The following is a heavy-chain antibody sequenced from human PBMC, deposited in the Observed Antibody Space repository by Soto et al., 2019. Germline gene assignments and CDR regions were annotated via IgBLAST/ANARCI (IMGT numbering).Heavy chain of an antibody. CDR1: GGSISSSSYY. J-gene: IGHJ6*02. Sequence: SETLSLTCTVSGGSISSSSYYWGWIRQPPGKGLEWIGSIYYSGSTYYNPSLKSRVTISVDTSKNQFSLKLSSVTAADTAVYYCARHGYGSGINTGYYYGMDVWGQGTTVTVSS. D-gene: IGHD3-10*01. V-gene: IGHV4-39*01. CDR3: ARHGYGSGINTGYYYGMDV. CDR2: IYYSGST.